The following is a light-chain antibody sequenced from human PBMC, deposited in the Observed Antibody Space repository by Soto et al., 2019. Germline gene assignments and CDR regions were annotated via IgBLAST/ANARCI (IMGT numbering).Light chain of an antibody. CDR3: QQRSNWPPIT. CDR1: QSVSSN. J-gene: IGKJ5*01. CDR2: DAS. V-gene: IGKV3-11*01. Sequence: EIVMTQSTATLSVSPGERATLSCRASQSVSSNLAWYQQKPGQAPRLLIYDASNRATGIPARFSGSGSGTDFTLTISSLEPEDFAVYYCQQRSNWPPITFGQGTRLEI.